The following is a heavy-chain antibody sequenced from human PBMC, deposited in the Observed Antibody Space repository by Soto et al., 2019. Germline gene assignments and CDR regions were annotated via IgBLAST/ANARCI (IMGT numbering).Heavy chain of an antibody. CDR2: IYYSGST. D-gene: IGHD2-2*01. CDR1: GGSISSGDYY. V-gene: IGHV4-30-4*01. Sequence: QVQLQESGPGLVKPSQTLSLTCTVSGGSISSGDYYWSWIRQPPGKGLECIGYIYYSGSTYYNPSLKSRVTISVDTTKNQFSLKLSSVTAADTAVYYCARATMVLVPAAMVSHWFDPCGQGTLVTVYS. CDR3: ARATMVLVPAAMVSHWFDP. J-gene: IGHJ5*02.